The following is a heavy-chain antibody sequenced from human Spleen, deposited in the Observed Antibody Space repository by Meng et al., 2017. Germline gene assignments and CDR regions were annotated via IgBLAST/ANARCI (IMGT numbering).Heavy chain of an antibody. CDR2: IYYSGST. J-gene: IGHJ4*02. V-gene: IGHV4-39*07. Sequence: SQTLSLTCVVSGGSFSDYYWGWIRQPPGKGLEWIGSIYYSGSTYYNPSLKSRVTISVDTSKNQFSLKLSSVTAADTAVYYCARDGKKNYWGQGTLVTVSS. CDR3: ARDGKKNY. CDR1: GGSFSDYY. D-gene: IGHD1-26*01.